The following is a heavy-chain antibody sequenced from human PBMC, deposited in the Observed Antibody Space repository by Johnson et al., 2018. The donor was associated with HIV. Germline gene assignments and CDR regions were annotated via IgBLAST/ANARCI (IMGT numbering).Heavy chain of an antibody. CDR2: ISYSGSNK. V-gene: IGHV3-30*04. D-gene: IGHD2-2*01. CDR1: AFTFSSFA. Sequence: QVQLVESGGGVVQPGRSLRLACAASAFTFSSFAMHWVRQTPGNGLEWVSIISYSGSNKYYADSVKGRFTISRDNAKNSLYLQMNSLRAEDTAVYYCARDSSLYTLSANTDAFDIWGQGTMVTVSS. J-gene: IGHJ3*02. CDR3: ARDSSLYTLSANTDAFDI.